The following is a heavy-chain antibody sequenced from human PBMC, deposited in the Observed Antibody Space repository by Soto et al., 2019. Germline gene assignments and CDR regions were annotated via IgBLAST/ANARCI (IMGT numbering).Heavy chain of an antibody. J-gene: IGHJ3*02. CDR3: AKALPLGRPTSAFDI. V-gene: IGHV1-8*01. D-gene: IGHD3-16*01. Sequence: ASLKVSCKASGYTFTSYDLNWVRQATGQGLEWMGWMNPNSGNTGYAQKFQGRVTMTRNTSISTAYMELNSLRAEDTAVYYCAKALPLGRPTSAFDIWGQGTMVTVSS. CDR1: GYTFTSYD. CDR2: MNPNSGNT.